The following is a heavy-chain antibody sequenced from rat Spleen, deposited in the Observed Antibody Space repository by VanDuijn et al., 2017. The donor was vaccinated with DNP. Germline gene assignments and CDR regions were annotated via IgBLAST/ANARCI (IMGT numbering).Heavy chain of an antibody. J-gene: IGHJ4*01. CDR2: INKDSRTI. CDR3: ARGRLYPHYAMDA. V-gene: IGHV4-2*01. CDR1: GFNFNDYW. D-gene: IGHD1-2*01. Sequence: EVKLVESGGGLVQTGRSLKLSCAASGFNFNDYWMGWVRQAPGKGLEWIGEINKDSRTIKYSPSLKDKFSISRDNAHKTLYLQMSKLGSEDTAIYYCARGRLYPHYAMDAWGQGTSVTVSS.